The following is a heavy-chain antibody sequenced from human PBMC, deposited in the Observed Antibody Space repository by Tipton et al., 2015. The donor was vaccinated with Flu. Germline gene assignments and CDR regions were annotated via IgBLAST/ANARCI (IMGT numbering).Heavy chain of an antibody. CDR3: ARDYGSGWKN. J-gene: IGHJ4*02. CDR1: GGSISSYY. V-gene: IGHV4-4*07. Sequence: LRLSCTVSGGSISSYYWSWIRQPAGKGLEWIGRIYTSGSTNYNPSLKSRVTMSVDTSKSQFSLKLSSVTAADTAVYYCARDYGSGWKNWGQGTLVTVSS. CDR2: IYTSGST. D-gene: IGHD6-19*01.